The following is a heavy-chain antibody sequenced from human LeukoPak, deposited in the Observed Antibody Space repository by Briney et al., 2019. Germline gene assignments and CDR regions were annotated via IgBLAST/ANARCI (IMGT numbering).Heavy chain of an antibody. CDR1: GYTFTSYG. CDR2: ISAYNGNT. J-gene: IGHJ4*02. V-gene: IGHV1-18*01. D-gene: IGHD2-15*01. CDR3: ARDFSYSYYFDY. Sequence: ASVRVSCKTSGYTFTSYGISWVRQAPGQGLEWMGWISAYNGNTNYAQKLQGRVTMTTDTSTSTAYMELRSLRSDDTAVYYCARDFSYSYYFDYWGQGTLVTVSS.